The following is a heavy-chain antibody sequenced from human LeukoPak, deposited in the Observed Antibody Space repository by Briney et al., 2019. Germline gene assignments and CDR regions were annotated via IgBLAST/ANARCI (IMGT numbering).Heavy chain of an antibody. CDR1: GGSISSSSYY. Sequence: SGTLSLTCTVSGGSISSSSYYWGWIRQPPGKGLEWIGSIYYSGSTYYNPSLKSRVTISVDTSKNQFSLKLSSVTAADTAVYYCARQGYYDSSGYIYGMDVWGQGTTVTVSS. J-gene: IGHJ6*02. CDR2: IYYSGST. V-gene: IGHV4-39*01. D-gene: IGHD3-22*01. CDR3: ARQGYYDSSGYIYGMDV.